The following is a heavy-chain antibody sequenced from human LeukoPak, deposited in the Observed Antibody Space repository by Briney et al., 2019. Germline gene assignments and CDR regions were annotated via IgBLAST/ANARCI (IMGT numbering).Heavy chain of an antibody. CDR3: TRDLHYYDSSGPFDY. V-gene: IGHV3-49*04. CDR1: GFTFGDYA. CDR2: IRSKAYGGTT. Sequence: GRSLRLSCTASGFTFGDYAMSWVSQAPGKGLEWVGFIRSKAYGGTTEYAASVKGRFTISRDDSKSIAYLQMNSLKTEDTAVYYCTRDLHYYDSSGPFDYWGQGTLVTVSS. J-gene: IGHJ4*02. D-gene: IGHD3-22*01.